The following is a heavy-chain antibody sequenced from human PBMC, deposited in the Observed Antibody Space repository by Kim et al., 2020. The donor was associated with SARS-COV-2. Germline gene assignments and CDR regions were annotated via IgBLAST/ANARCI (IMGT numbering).Heavy chain of an antibody. CDR1: GFTFSSYA. J-gene: IGHJ2*01. Sequence: GGSLRLSCAASGFTFSSYAMSWVRQAPGKGLEWVSAISGSGGSTYYADSVKGRFTISRDNSKNTLYLQMNSLRAEDTAVYYCAKGGRFGDILLYWYFDLWGRGTLVTVSS. CDR3: AKGGRFGDILLYWYFDL. CDR2: ISGSGGST. D-gene: IGHD3-10*01. V-gene: IGHV3-23*01.